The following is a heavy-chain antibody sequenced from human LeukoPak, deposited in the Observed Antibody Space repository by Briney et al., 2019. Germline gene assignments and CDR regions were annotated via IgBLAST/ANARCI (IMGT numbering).Heavy chain of an antibody. Sequence: PGGSLRLSCAASEFTFSTYWMTWVRQAPGKGLEWVANINQDGSEKYYVDSVKGRFTISRDNTKNSLYLQVNSLRVEDTAVYHCATGIVGLTTRSYYYFMDVWGKGTTVTVSS. CDR3: ATGIVGLTTRSYYYFMDV. CDR1: EFTFSTYW. D-gene: IGHD1-26*01. V-gene: IGHV3-7*01. J-gene: IGHJ6*03. CDR2: INQDGSEK.